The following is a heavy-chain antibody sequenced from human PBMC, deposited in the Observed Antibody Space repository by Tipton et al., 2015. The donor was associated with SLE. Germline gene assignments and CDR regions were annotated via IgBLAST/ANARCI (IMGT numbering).Heavy chain of an antibody. CDR3: ARDSLNYGGTPEWYFDL. CDR1: GGSISSHY. D-gene: IGHD4-23*01. V-gene: IGHV4-59*11. J-gene: IGHJ2*01. Sequence: TLSLTCTVSGGSISSHYWSWIRQPPGKGLEWIGYIYYSGSTNYNPSLKSRVTISVDTSKNQFSLKLSSVTAADTAVYYCARDSLNYGGTPEWYFDLWGHGTLVTVSS. CDR2: IYYSGST.